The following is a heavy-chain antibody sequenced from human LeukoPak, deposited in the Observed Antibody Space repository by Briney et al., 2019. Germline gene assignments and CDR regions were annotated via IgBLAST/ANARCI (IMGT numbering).Heavy chain of an antibody. CDR2: ISSSGSTI. Sequence: GGSLRLSCAASGFTFSDYYMSWIRQAPGKGLEWVSYISSSGSTIYYADSVKGRFTISRDNAKNSLYLQMNSLRAEDTAVYYCARVPRATYYYYGMDVWGQGTTVTVPS. CDR1: GFTFSDYY. J-gene: IGHJ6*02. V-gene: IGHV3-11*01. CDR3: ARVPRATYYYYGMDV.